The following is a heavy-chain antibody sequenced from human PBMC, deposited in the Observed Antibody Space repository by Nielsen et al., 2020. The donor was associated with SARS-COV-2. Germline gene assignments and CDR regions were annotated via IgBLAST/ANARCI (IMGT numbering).Heavy chain of an antibody. J-gene: IGHJ6*02. V-gene: IGHV3-21*01. CDR1: GLIFSSYG. Sequence: GGSLRLSCAVSGLIFSSYGMHWVRQAPGKGLEWVSSISSSSSYIYYADSVKGRFTISRDNAKNSLYLQMNSLRAEDTAVYYCASNARVQPTSYYYYGMDVWGQGTTVTVSS. CDR2: ISSSSSYI. D-gene: IGHD6-13*01. CDR3: ASNARVQPTSYYYYGMDV.